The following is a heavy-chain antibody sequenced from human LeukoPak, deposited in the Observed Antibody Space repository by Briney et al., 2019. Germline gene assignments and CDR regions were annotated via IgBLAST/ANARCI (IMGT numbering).Heavy chain of an antibody. CDR2: INGSDGTT. J-gene: IGHJ4*02. CDR1: GFPFSNYA. Sequence: QPGGSLRLSCAASGFPFSNYAMSWVRQGPGKGLEWVSGINGSDGTTYYAASVKGRFPISRDNSKNTLYLPLNSLRTEDTAVYYCAKEGTWDGNYWGQGALVTVSS. V-gene: IGHV3-23*01. CDR3: AKEGTWDGNY. D-gene: IGHD1-26*01.